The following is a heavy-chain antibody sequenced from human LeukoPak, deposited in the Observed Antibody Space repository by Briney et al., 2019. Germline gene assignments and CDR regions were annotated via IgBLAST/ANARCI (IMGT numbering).Heavy chain of an antibody. Sequence: GGSLRLSCAASGFTFSSYSMNWVRQAPGKGLEWVSSISSSSSYIYYADSVKGRFTISRDNAKNSLYLQMNSLRAEDTAVYYCARDGEQRLVPSAEYFQHWGQGTLVTVSS. J-gene: IGHJ1*01. D-gene: IGHD6-19*01. CDR2: ISSSSSYI. CDR3: ARDGEQRLVPSAEYFQH. V-gene: IGHV3-21*01. CDR1: GFTFSSYS.